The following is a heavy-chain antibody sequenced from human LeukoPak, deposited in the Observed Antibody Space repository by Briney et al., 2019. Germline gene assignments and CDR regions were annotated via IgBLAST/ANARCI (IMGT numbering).Heavy chain of an antibody. Sequence: ASVKVSCKASGYTFTNYAMNWVRQAPGQGLEWMGSITTNTGNPTYAQGFTGRFVFSLDTSVSTAYLQINSLKAEDTAVYYCARRGPGVWVWFDPWGQGTLITVSS. CDR1: GYTFTNYA. V-gene: IGHV7-4-1*02. D-gene: IGHD6-6*01. J-gene: IGHJ5*02. CDR2: ITTNTGNP. CDR3: ARRGPGVWVWFDP.